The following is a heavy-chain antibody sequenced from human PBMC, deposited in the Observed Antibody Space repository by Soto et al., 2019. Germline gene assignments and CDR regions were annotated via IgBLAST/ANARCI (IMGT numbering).Heavy chain of an antibody. CDR3: ARELGIWDQLQPSSSYDNYYYYHGMDV. CDR2: INPNSGGT. CDR1: GYTFTGYY. D-gene: IGHD6-6*01. J-gene: IGHJ6*02. V-gene: IGHV1-2*04. Sequence: GASVKVSCKASGYTFTGYYMHWVRQAPGQGLEWMRWINPNSGGTNYAQKFQGWVTMTRDTSISTAYMELSRLRSDDTAVYYCARELGIWDQLQPSSSYDNYYYYHGMDVWGQGTTVTVSS.